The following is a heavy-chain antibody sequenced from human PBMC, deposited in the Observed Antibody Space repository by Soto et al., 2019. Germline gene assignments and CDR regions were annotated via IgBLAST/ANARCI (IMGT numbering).Heavy chain of an antibody. D-gene: IGHD2-2*01. CDR2: ISGSGGDT. Sequence: EVQLLESGGGLVQPGESLRLFCAASGFTFSTYAMSWVRQAPGKGLEWVSVISGSGGDTYYADSVKGRFTISRDNSKNTLSLQMNSLRAEDTAVYYCAKARGSSTPAPGSYWGQGTQVIVSS. V-gene: IGHV3-23*01. J-gene: IGHJ1*01. CDR1: GFTFSTYA. CDR3: AKARGSSTPAPGSY.